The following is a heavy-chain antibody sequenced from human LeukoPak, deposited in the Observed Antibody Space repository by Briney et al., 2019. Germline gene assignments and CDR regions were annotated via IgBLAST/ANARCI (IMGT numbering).Heavy chain of an antibody. D-gene: IGHD3-10*01. V-gene: IGHV1-18*01. CDR3: TRVFARGGEIIGSYYYY. CDR1: GYTFSYYG. Sequence: ASVKVSCKASGYTFSYYGISWVRQAPGQGLEWMGWISAYNGNTKYAQKFQGRVTITTDESTSTAYMELSSLRSEDTAIYYCTRVFARGGEIIGSYYYYWGQGTLVTVSS. CDR2: ISAYNGNT. J-gene: IGHJ4*02.